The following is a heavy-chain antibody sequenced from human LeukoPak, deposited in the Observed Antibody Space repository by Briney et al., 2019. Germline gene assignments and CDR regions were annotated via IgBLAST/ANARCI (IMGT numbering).Heavy chain of an antibody. J-gene: IGHJ4*02. CDR2: IEYDGSMI. CDR3: VKALTGSDDF. V-gene: IGHV3-74*01. D-gene: IGHD1-20*01. Sequence: GGSLRLSCAASGFTFSTSWMHWVRQAPGKGLVWVARIEYDGSMIGYVDSVKGRFTISRDNAKNMLYLQMNSLRVEDTAVYYCVKALTGSDDFWGQGTLVTVSS. CDR1: GFTFSTSW.